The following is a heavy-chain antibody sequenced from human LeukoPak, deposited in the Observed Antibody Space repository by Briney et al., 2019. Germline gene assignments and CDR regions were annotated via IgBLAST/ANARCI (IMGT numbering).Heavy chain of an antibody. CDR2: IKQDGSDN. D-gene: IGHD1-26*01. CDR1: GFTFSSYW. Sequence: GGSLRLSCEASGFTFSSYWMTWVRQAPGKGLEWVANIKQDGSDNHYVDSVRGRFTISRDNAKNSLYLQMNSLRAEDTAVYYCARDLGYYRADYWGQGTLVTVSS. J-gene: IGHJ4*02. V-gene: IGHV3-7*04. CDR3: ARDLGYYRADY.